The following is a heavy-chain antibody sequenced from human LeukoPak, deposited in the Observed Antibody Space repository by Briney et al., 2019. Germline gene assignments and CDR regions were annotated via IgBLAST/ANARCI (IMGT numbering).Heavy chain of an antibody. D-gene: IGHD1-26*01. J-gene: IGHJ6*03. CDR2: ITSSGTYI. Sequence: PGGSLRLSCAASGFTFSNYAMTWVRQAPGRALEWVSSITSSGTYIFYADSVKGRFTISRDNAKNSLYLQMNSLGPEDTAVYYCARDPYSGNYGNYYYYYMDVWGKGTTVTISS. CDR1: GFTFSNYA. V-gene: IGHV3-21*01. CDR3: ARDPYSGNYGNYYYYYMDV.